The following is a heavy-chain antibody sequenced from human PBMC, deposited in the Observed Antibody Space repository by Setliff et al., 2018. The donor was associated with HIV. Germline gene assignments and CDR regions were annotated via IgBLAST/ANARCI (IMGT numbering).Heavy chain of an antibody. CDR2: VNHAGST. V-gene: IGHV4-34*01. D-gene: IGHD1-1*01. Sequence: SETLSLPCAVYGGSFNDFYWTWIRQPPGKGLQWIGDVNHAGSTTYNPSLKSRVTISIDTSKNQFSLKLTSVTVADSALYFCARTRALNSSNWNPFDYWGQGTLVTVSS. J-gene: IGHJ4*02. CDR3: ARTRALNSSNWNPFDY. CDR1: GGSFNDFY.